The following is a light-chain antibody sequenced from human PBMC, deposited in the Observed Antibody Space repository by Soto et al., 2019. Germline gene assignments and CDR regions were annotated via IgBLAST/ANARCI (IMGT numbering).Light chain of an antibody. V-gene: IGKV1-5*03. CDR1: QSISSW. Sequence: DIQMTQSPSTLSASVGDRVTITCRASQSISSWLAWYQQKPGKAPKLLIYKASSLESGVPSRFSGSGSGTDFTLTISSLQPEDFATYYCQQVNSFPSTFGQGTRLEIK. J-gene: IGKJ5*01. CDR3: QQVNSFPST. CDR2: KAS.